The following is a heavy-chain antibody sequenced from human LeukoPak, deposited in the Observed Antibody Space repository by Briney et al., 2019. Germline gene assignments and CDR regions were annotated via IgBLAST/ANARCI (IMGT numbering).Heavy chain of an antibody. CDR2: ISSSSSYQ. V-gene: IGHV3-21*01. CDR1: GLTFSSYS. CDR3: ARGAYYYDSSGYYD. J-gene: IGHJ4*02. Sequence: GGSLRLSCAASGLTFSSYSMNCVRHAPGKGLEWVSSISSSSSYQYYAASAKGGFTISRKNAKNSLYLKMNSLRAEDTVVYYCARGAYYYDSSGYYDWGQGTLVTVSS. D-gene: IGHD3-22*01.